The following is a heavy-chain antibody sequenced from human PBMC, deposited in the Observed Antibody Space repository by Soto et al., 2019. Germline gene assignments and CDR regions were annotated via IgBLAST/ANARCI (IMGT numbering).Heavy chain of an antibody. D-gene: IGHD6-19*01. CDR2: ISNDGSNK. J-gene: IGHJ4*02. CDR3: AKDLGGLVYTFDY. Sequence: GGSLKLSCAASGFTFSSYGMHWVRQAPGKGLEWVTVISNDGSNKYYADSVKGRFTISRDNSKNTLYLQLNSLRAEDTAVYYCAKDLGGLVYTFDYWGQGTLVTVSS. CDR1: GFTFSSYG. V-gene: IGHV3-30*18.